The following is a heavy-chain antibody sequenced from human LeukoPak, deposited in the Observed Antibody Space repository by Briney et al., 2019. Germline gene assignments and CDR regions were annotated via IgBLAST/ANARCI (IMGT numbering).Heavy chain of an antibody. D-gene: IGHD3-22*01. J-gene: IGHJ4*02. CDR2: IIPIFGTA. CDR3: ARGPVDYYDSSGYVY. CDR1: GGTFSSYA. Sequence: ASVTVSCMASGGTFSSYAISWVRPAPGQGLEWMGGIIPIFGTANYAQKFQGRVTITADESTSTAYMELSSLRSEDTAVYYCARGPVDYYDSSGYVYWGQGTLVTVSS. V-gene: IGHV1-69*13.